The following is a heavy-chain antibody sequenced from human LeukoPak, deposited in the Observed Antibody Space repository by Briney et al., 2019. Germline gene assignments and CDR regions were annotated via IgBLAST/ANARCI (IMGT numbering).Heavy chain of an antibody. Sequence: PSETLSLTCAVYGGSFSGYYWSWIRQPPGKGLEWIGEINHSGSTNYNPSLKSRVTISVDTSKNQFSLKLSSVTAADTAVYYCAREGLIRPGYFQHWGQGTLVTVSS. CDR2: INHSGST. V-gene: IGHV4-34*01. CDR3: AREGLIRPGYFQH. CDR1: GGSFSGYY. D-gene: IGHD3-16*01. J-gene: IGHJ1*01.